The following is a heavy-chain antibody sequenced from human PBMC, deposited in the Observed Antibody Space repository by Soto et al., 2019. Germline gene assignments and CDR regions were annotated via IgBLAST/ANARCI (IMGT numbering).Heavy chain of an antibody. CDR3: ARSPFGPNWFAP. CDR1: GGSISSYY. Sequence: QVQLQESGPGLVKPSETLSLTCTVSGGSISSYYWNWIRQPPGKGLEWIGYIYYSGSTTYNPSLKRRVTISGYTSNNQFSLKLSSVTAADTAVYSCARSPFGPNWFAPWGQGTLVTVSS. D-gene: IGHD3-10*01. J-gene: IGHJ5*02. CDR2: IYYSGST. V-gene: IGHV4-59*08.